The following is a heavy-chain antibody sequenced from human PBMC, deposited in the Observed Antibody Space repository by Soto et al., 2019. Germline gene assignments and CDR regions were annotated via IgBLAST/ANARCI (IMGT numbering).Heavy chain of an antibody. CDR3: AKDSQWNPLLTGVVAFDI. CDR2: ISWNSGSI. D-gene: IGHD3-9*01. Sequence: GGSLRLSCAASGFTFDDYAMHWVRQAPGKGLEWVSGISWNSGSIGYADSVKGRFTISRDNAKNSLYLQMNSLRAEDTALYYCAKDSQWNPLLTGVVAFDIWGQGTMVTVSS. CDR1: GFTFDDYA. J-gene: IGHJ3*02. V-gene: IGHV3-9*01.